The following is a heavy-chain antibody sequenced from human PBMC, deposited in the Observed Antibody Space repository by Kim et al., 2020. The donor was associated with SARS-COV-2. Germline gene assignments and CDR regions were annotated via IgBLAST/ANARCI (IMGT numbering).Heavy chain of an antibody. Sequence: GGSLRLSCAVSGFTVSSNYMSWVRQAPGKGLEWVSVIYSGGSTYYADSVKGRFTISRDNSKNTLYLQMNSLRAEDTAVYYCARSPPVYSKWGLAYYYMDVWGKGTTVTVSS. CDR3: ARSPPVYSKWGLAYYYMDV. CDR1: GFTVSSNY. D-gene: IGHD4-4*01. CDR2: IYSGGST. J-gene: IGHJ6*03. V-gene: IGHV3-66*01.